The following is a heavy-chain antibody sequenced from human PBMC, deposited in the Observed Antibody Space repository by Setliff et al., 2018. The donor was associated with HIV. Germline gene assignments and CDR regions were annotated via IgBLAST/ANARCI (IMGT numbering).Heavy chain of an antibody. CDR3: ARGSLYSSSSCFDY. CDR1: GYSISSGYY. J-gene: IGHJ4*02. Sequence: SETLSLTCTVSGYSISSGYYWGWIRQPPGKGLEWIGSIYHSGSTYYNPSLKSRVTISVDTSKNQFSLKLTSVTAADTAVYYCARGSLYSSSSCFDYWGQGTLVTVSS. V-gene: IGHV4-38-2*02. D-gene: IGHD6-13*01. CDR2: IYHSGST.